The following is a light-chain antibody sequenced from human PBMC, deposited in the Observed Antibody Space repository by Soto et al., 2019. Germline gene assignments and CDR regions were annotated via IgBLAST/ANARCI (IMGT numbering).Light chain of an antibody. Sequence: DIQMTQSPSTLSASVGDRVTITCRASQSISSWLAWYQQKPGKAPKLLIYDASSLESGVPSRFSGSGSGTEFTLTISSLQPDDFATYYCPTTFGQGTKVEIK. J-gene: IGKJ1*01. CDR3: PTT. CDR1: QSISSW. V-gene: IGKV1-5*01. CDR2: DAS.